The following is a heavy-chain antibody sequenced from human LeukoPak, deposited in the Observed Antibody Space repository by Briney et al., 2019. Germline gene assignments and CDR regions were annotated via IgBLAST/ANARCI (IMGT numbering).Heavy chain of an antibody. Sequence: SETLSLTCTVSGGSISSYYWSWIRQPAGKGLEWIGRLYSSGSTNCNPSLKSRVSMSVDTSKNQFSLKLSSVTVADTAVYFCARYGYSSSAFDYWGQGTLVTVSS. CDR2: LYSSGST. V-gene: IGHV4-4*07. CDR1: GGSISSYY. J-gene: IGHJ4*02. CDR3: ARYGYSSSAFDY. D-gene: IGHD6-13*01.